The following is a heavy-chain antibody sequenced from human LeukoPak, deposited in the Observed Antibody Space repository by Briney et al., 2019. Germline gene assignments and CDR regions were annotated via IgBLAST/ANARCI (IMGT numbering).Heavy chain of an antibody. J-gene: IGHJ4*02. Sequence: GASEKVSCKASGYTFTGYYFHWVRQAPGQGLEWMGWINPNTGATIYAEKFQGRVTMTRDTSIDTAYMEMRSLRSDDTAVYYCARHRDGSGLPRPWYFEFWGQGTLITVSS. CDR3: ARHRDGSGLPRPWYFEF. CDR2: INPNTGAT. V-gene: IGHV1-2*02. D-gene: IGHD6-19*01. CDR1: GYTFTGYY.